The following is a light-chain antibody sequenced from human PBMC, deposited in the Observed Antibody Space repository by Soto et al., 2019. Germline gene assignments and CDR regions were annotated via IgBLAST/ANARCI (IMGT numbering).Light chain of an antibody. V-gene: IGKV3D-15*01. CDR2: GAS. CDR3: QQYNDWPPA. Sequence: ETVMTQSPATLSVSPWERATLSCRASQSVRTKLAWYQQKPGQAPRLLIYGASSRATGIPARFRGSGSGTEFTLTIDSLQSEDFAVYYCQQYNDWPPAFGGGTKVDIK. CDR1: QSVRTK. J-gene: IGKJ4*01.